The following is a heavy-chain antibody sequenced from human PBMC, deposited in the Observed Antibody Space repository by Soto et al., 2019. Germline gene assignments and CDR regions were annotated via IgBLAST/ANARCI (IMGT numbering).Heavy chain of an antibody. Sequence: PSETLSLTCTVSGVSISGYYWSWVRQPPGKGLEWIGYIYYSGSTNYNPSLKSRVTISVDTSKNQFSLKLSSVTAADTAVYYCARLGDYYDSSGYPNWFDPWGQGTLVTVSS. J-gene: IGHJ5*02. CDR3: ARLGDYYDSSGYPNWFDP. V-gene: IGHV4-59*08. CDR1: GVSISGYY. D-gene: IGHD3-22*01. CDR2: IYYSGST.